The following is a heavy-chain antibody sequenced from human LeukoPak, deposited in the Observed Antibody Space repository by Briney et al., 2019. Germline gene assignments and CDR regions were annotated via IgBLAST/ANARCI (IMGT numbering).Heavy chain of an antibody. D-gene: IGHD3-22*01. Sequence: GGSLRPSCAASGFTFSSYAMSWVRQAPGKGLEWVSAISGSGGSTYYADSVKGRFTISRDNSKNTLYLQMNSLRAEDTAVYYCSYYYDSSGDLRNWGQGTLVTVSS. V-gene: IGHV3-23*01. CDR3: SYYYDSSGDLRN. J-gene: IGHJ4*02. CDR2: ISGSGGST. CDR1: GFTFSSYA.